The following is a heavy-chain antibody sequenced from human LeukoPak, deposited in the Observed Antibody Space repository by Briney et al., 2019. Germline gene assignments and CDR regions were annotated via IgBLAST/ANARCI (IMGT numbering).Heavy chain of an antibody. CDR2: TSGSGGIT. D-gene: IGHD4-11*01. J-gene: IGHJ5*02. CDR3: AKGGGHSNYDSWFVP. CDR1: GYTFTSSA. V-gene: IGHV3-23*01. Sequence: PGGSLRHSSAASGYTFTSSAISGVPQAPGKGLSWVSDTSGSGGITYSADSVKSRFTLSRDNSTKMLYLQINSLRAQGTALYYSAKGGGHSNYDSWFVPWGQGALWTASS.